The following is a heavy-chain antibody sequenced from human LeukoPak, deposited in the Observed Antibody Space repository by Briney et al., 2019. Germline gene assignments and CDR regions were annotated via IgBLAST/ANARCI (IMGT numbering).Heavy chain of an antibody. D-gene: IGHD6-13*01. CDR2: INTHNGNT. CDR3: ARDTPQHLKRYDY. CDR1: GYNLDKFG. V-gene: IGHV1-18*01. J-gene: IGHJ4*02. Sequence: ASVKVSCKASGYNLDKFGIAWVRQAPGQGLEWMGWINTHNGNTKYAQQYQGRVTMTTDTPTSTVYMELRSLRSDDTAVYFCARDTPQHLKRYDYWGQGTQVTVSS.